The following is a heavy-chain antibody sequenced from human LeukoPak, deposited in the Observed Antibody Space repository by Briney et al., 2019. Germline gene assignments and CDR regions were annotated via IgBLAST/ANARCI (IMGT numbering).Heavy chain of an antibody. CDR2: ISSSGSYI. CDR3: ARGQWLVPPFFDY. Sequence: GGSLRLSCTASGFVFSIYEMDWVRQAPGKGLEWVSYISSSGSYIQYAESVKGRFTISRDNVKNSLYLQMNSLRVEDTAVYYCARGQWLVPPFFDYWGHGTLVTVSS. J-gene: IGHJ4*01. D-gene: IGHD6-19*01. CDR1: GFVFSIYE. V-gene: IGHV3-48*03.